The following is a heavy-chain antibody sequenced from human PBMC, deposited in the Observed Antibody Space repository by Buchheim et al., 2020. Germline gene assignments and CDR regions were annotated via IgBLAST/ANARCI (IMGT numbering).Heavy chain of an antibody. CDR2: LWSDGTKK. CDR3: ARDDDTNSRYSRLLF. CDR1: GPMFSTFG. V-gene: IGHV3-33*08. Sequence: VQLVESGGGVVQPGRSLRLSCAASGPMFSTFGMHWVRQAPGKGLEWVAVLWSDGTKKYYADSVKGRFTISRDTSKNTLYLQMNSLRAEDTAVYYCARDDDTNSRYSRLLFRGQGTL. J-gene: IGHJ4*02. D-gene: IGHD2-15*01.